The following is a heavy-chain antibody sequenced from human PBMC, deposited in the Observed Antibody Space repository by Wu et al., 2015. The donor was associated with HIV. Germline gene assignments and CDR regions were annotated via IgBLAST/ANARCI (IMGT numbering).Heavy chain of an antibody. V-gene: IGHV1-69*05. CDR3: ARRRTVAGAPFDF. CDR2: IIPSFGTP. Sequence: QVQLVQSGAEVKKPGSSVKVSCKASGGTFSSYGFTWVRQAPGQGLEWMGGIIPSFGTPNYAQKFQGRVTITTDDSTATVYMELSSLRSEDTAVYYCARRRTVAGAPFDFWGQGTLVTVSS. D-gene: IGHD6-19*01. J-gene: IGHJ4*02. CDR1: GGTFSSYG.